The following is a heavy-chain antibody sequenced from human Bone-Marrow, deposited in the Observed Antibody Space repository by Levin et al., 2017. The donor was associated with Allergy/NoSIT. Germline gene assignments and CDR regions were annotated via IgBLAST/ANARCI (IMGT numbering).Heavy chain of an antibody. CDR2: ISGSGGST. D-gene: IGHD6-19*01. V-gene: IGHV3-23*01. Sequence: LSLTCAASGFLFSSYAMNWVRQAPGKGLEWVSAISGSGGSTDYADSVKGRFTISRDNSKNTLHLQMNSLRAEDTAVYYCAKEQIPVASTWPYYYYGMDIWGQGTTVTVSS. J-gene: IGHJ6*02. CDR1: GFLFSSYA. CDR3: AKEQIPVASTWPYYYYGMDI.